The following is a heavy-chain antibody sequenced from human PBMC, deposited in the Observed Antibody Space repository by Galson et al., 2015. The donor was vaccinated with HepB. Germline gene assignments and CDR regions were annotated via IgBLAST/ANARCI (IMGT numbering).Heavy chain of an antibody. J-gene: IGHJ4*02. CDR1: GFTFSSYW. CDR3: ARDANYDSSGYYYTPGSYYFDY. V-gene: IGHV3-74*01. D-gene: IGHD3-22*01. CDR2: INSDGSST. Sequence: SLRLSCAASGFTFSSYWMHWVRQAPGKGLVWVSRINSDGSSTSYADSVKGRFTISRDNAKNTLYLQMNSLRAGDTAVYYCARDANYDSSGYYYTPGSYYFDYWGQGTLVTVSS.